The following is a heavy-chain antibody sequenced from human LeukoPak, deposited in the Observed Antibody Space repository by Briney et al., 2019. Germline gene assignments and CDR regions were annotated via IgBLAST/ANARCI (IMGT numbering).Heavy chain of an antibody. J-gene: IGHJ4*02. V-gene: IGHV3-9*01. D-gene: IGHD4-17*01. CDR3: AKAIDYEGTY. CDR1: GFTFDDYA. CDR2: ISWNSGSI. Sequence: GGSLRLSCAASGFTFDDYAMHWVRQAPGKGVEWVSGISWNSGSIGYADSVKGRFTISRDNAKNSLYLQINSLRAEDTALYYCAKAIDYEGTYWGQGTLVTVSS.